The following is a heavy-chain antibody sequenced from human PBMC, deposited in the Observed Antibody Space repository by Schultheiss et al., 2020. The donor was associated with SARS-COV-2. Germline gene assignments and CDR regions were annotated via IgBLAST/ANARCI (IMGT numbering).Heavy chain of an antibody. V-gene: IGHV3-30-3*01. CDR1: GFTFSSYT. CDR3: ARGRWGGSALDY. D-gene: IGHD4-23*01. Sequence: GGSLRLSCAASGFTFSSYTMHWVRQAPGKGLECVGVISYDGSNKYYADSMKGRFTISRDNSKNTMYLRMNSLRAEDTAVYYCARGRWGGSALDYWGQGTLVTVSS. J-gene: IGHJ4*02. CDR2: ISYDGSNK.